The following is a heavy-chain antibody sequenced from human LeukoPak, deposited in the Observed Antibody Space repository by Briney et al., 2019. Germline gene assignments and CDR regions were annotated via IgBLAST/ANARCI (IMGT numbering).Heavy chain of an antibody. D-gene: IGHD6-13*01. CDR3: ARPPRYSSSWLDC. J-gene: IGHJ4*02. V-gene: IGHV3-7*03. CDR2: IKQEGSRK. CDR1: GFLHSKLR. Sequence: GGSLRLSHSPSGFLHSKLRMSWLGPPPGRGGEGWANIKQEGSRKYYVDSVKGRFTISRADAKNSLYLQMNSMRAEDTAVYYCARPPRYSSSWLDCWGQGALVTVSS.